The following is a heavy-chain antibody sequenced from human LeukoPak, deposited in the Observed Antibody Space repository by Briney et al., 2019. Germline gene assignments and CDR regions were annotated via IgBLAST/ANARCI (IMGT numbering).Heavy chain of an antibody. CDR2: ISWNSGKK. D-gene: IGHD5-18*01. V-gene: IGHV3-9*01. Sequence: GRSLRLSCIVSGFSFDEYGMHWVRQAPGKGLEWVSGISWNSGKKRYADSVKGRFTVSRDNAKNSVYLQMSSLRPEDTALYYCERDVASYSYTYVAFSYGLAVGGPGPTVTVS. CDR1: GFSFDEYG. J-gene: IGHJ6*02. CDR3: ERDVASYSYTYVAFSYGLAV.